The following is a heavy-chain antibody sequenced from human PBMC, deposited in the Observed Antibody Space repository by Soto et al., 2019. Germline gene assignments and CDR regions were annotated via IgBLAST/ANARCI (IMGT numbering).Heavy chain of an antibody. J-gene: IGHJ3*01. CDR3: ARDKRGGFCSGGTCDNDAFDV. D-gene: IGHD2-15*01. CDR2: FSYGGGHK. Sequence: GGSLRLSCAASGFTFSTYAMHWVRQAPGKGLEWVAVFSYGGGHKYYADSVRGRFIVSRDNSNNTLFLQMNSLSPDDTAVYYCARDKRGGFCSGGTCDNDAFDVWGQGTTVTVSS. CDR1: GFTFSTYA. V-gene: IGHV3-30-3*01.